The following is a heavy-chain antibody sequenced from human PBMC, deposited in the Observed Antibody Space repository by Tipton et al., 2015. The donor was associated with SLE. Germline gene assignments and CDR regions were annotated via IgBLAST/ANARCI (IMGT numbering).Heavy chain of an antibody. J-gene: IGHJ3*02. CDR3: ARSSRDAFDI. D-gene: IGHD3-10*01. Sequence: AGLVKPSETLSLTCAVYGGSFSGYYWSWIRQPPGKGLEWIGEINHSGSTNYNPSLKSRVTISVDTSKNQFSLKLSSVTAADTAVYYCARSSRDAFDIWGQGTMVTVSS. CDR2: INHSGST. CDR1: GGSFSGYY. V-gene: IGHV4-34*01.